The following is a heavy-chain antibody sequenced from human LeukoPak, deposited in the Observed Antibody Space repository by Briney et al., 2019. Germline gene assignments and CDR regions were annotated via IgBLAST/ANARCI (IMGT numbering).Heavy chain of an antibody. Sequence: GGSLRLSCAASGFTFDDYAMHWVRQVPGKGLEWVSGISWNSGSIGYADSVKGRFTISRDNAKNSLYLQMSSLRGEDTALYYCAEDRKSRYSSSSGDFDYWGQGTLVTVSS. CDR2: ISWNSGSI. V-gene: IGHV3-9*01. CDR3: AEDRKSRYSSSSGDFDY. J-gene: IGHJ4*02. CDR1: GFTFDDYA. D-gene: IGHD6-6*01.